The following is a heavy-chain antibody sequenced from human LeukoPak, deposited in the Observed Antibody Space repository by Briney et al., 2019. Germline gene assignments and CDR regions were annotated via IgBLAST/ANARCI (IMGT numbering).Heavy chain of an antibody. CDR2: VDHTGST. D-gene: IGHD6-6*01. Sequence: PSETLSLTCSVSDDSITMYYWTWIRQPPGKGLEWIGYVDHTGSTNFNPSLNGRVSISRDTTKNLFSLRLRSVTAADTAVYFCARRVGSSDCFDYWGQGTLVTVSS. J-gene: IGHJ4*02. V-gene: IGHV4-59*01. CDR3: ARRVGSSDCFDY. CDR1: DDSITMYY.